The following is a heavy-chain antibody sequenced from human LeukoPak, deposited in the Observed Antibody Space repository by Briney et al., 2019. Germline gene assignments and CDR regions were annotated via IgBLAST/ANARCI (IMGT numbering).Heavy chain of an antibody. D-gene: IGHD4-17*01. CDR1: GGSISSYY. J-gene: IGHJ4*02. CDR2: IYYSGST. Sequence: PSVTLSLTRTVSGGSISSYYWSWIRQPPGKGLEWIGYIYYSGSTYYNPSLKSRVTISVDTSKNQFSLKLSSVTAADTAVYYCARVPTVTFFDYWGQGTLVTVSS. CDR3: ARVPTVTFFDY. V-gene: IGHV4-59*12.